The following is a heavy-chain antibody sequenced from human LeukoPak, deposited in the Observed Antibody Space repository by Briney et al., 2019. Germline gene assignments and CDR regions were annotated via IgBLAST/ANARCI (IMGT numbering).Heavy chain of an antibody. CDR1: GYTFTGYY. CDR3: ARDLTYGSGSYYHDAFDI. D-gene: IGHD3-10*01. J-gene: IGHJ3*02. Sequence: ASVKVSCKASGYTFTGYYMHWVRQAPGQGLEWMGWINPNSGGTNYAQKFQGRVTMTRDTSISTAYMELRSLRSDDTAVYYCARDLTYGSGSYYHDAFDIWGQGTMVTVSS. CDR2: INPNSGGT. V-gene: IGHV1-2*02.